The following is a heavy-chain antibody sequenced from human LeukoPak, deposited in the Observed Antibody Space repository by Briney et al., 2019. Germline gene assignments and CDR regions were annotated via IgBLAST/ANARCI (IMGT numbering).Heavy chain of an antibody. J-gene: IGHJ5*02. Sequence: SETLSLTCSVSGGSINNYWWNWIRQPPGKGLEWIGYIYYSGSTSYNPSLKSRLTISVDTSLNQFSLELTSVTAADTAVYYCARDYGDSRNYNWFDPWGQGTLVTVSS. CDR2: IYYSGST. V-gene: IGHV4-59*12. CDR3: ARDYGDSRNYNWFDP. CDR1: GGSINNYW. D-gene: IGHD4-17*01.